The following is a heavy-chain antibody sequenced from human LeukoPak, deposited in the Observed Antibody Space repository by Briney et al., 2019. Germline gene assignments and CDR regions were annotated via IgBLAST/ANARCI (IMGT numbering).Heavy chain of an antibody. CDR3: AKEAGRDDFWDYFDC. V-gene: IGHV3-30*04. CDR1: GFTFSTYA. J-gene: IGHJ4*02. Sequence: GGSLRLSCAASGFTFSTYAMHWVRQAPGKGLEWVAVISHDGSSKYYADSVKGRFTISRDNSKNTLYVQMNSLSPEDTALYYCAKEAGRDDFWDYFDCWGQGTLVTVSS. D-gene: IGHD5-24*01. CDR2: ISHDGSSK.